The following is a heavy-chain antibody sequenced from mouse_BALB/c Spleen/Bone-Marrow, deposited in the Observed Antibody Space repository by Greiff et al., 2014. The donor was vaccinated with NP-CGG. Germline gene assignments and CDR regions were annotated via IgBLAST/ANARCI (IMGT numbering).Heavy chain of an antibody. CDR3: TRREYYRYDRAMDY. D-gene: IGHD2-14*01. J-gene: IGHJ4*01. CDR1: GYTFTSYY. CDR2: INPSNGGT. Sequence: QVQLQQSGAELVKPGASVKLSCKASGYTFTSYYMYWEKQRPGQGLEWIGEINPSNGGTNFNEKFKSKATLTVDKSSSTAYMQLSSLTSEDSAVYYCTRREYYRYDRAMDYWGQGTSVTVSS. V-gene: IGHV1S81*02.